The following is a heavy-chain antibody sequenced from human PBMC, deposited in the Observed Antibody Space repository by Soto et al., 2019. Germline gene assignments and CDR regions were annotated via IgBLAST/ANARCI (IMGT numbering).Heavy chain of an antibody. V-gene: IGHV3-74*01. CDR3: ARAIAYNGVDV. D-gene: IGHD3-22*01. J-gene: IGHJ6*02. Sequence: PGGSLRLSXAASGFTFSSSWMHWVRQAPGMGPVWVSRTNDDGSITTYADSVKGRFAISRDNAKNTLYLQMCSLRAEDTGVYYCARAIAYNGVDVWGQGTTVTSP. CDR2: TNDDGSIT. CDR1: GFTFSSSW.